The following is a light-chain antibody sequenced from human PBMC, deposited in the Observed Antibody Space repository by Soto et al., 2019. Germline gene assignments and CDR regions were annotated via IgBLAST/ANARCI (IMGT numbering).Light chain of an antibody. V-gene: IGKV3-20*01. Sequence: EIVMTQSPATLSVYTGERATLSFRASQSVSSYLAWYQQKPGQAPRLLIYDASNRATGIPGRFSGSGSGTDFTLTISRLEPEDFAVYYCQQYGSSGTFGQGTKVDIK. CDR3: QQYGSSGT. CDR2: DAS. J-gene: IGKJ1*01. CDR1: QSVSSY.